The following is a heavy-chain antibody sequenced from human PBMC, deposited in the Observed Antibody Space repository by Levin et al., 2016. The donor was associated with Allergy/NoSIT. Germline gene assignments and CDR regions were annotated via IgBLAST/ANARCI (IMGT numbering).Heavy chain of an antibody. D-gene: IGHD3-22*01. V-gene: IGHV1-69*02. CDR1: GGTFSSYT. CDR2: IIPILGIA. CDR3: ASIYDSSGYYYEGAEYFQH. J-gene: IGHJ1*01. Sequence: SVKVSCKASGGTFSSYTISWVRQAPGQGLEWMGRIIPILGIANYAQKFQGRVTITADKSTSTAYMELSSLRSEDTAVYYCASIYDSSGYYYEGAEYFQHWGQGTLVTVSS.